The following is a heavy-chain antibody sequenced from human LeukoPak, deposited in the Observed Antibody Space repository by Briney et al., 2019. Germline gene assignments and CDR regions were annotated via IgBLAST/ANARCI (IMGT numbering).Heavy chain of an antibody. CDR2: IYPGDSDT. CDR1: GYTFTGYY. CDR3: AKTGDSSSAFKY. Sequence: ASVKVSCKASGYTFTGYYMHWVRQMPGKGLEWMGIIYPGDSDTRYSPSFQGQVTISADKSISTAYLQWSGLKASDTAMYYCAKTGDSSSAFKYWGQGTLVTVSS. V-gene: IGHV5-51*01. J-gene: IGHJ4*02. D-gene: IGHD6-6*01.